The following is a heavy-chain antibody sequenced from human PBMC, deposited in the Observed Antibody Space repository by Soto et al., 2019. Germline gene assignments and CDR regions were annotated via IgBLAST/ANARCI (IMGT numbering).Heavy chain of an antibody. CDR1: GFTFSSYA. J-gene: IGHJ4*02. D-gene: IGHD1-26*01. CDR2: ISGSADST. Sequence: EVQLLESGGGLVQPGGSLRLSCVASGFTFSSYAMSWVRQAPGKGLEWVSTISGSADSTYYEDSVKGRFTISRDNSKNTLYRQMISQRAEDTAVCYWAKDLGGRYCDSWGQGTLVTVSS. CDR3: AKDLGGRYCDS. V-gene: IGHV3-23*01.